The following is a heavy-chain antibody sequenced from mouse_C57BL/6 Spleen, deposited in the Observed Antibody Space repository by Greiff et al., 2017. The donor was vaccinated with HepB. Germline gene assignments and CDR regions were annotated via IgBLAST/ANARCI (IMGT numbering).Heavy chain of an antibody. V-gene: IGHV1-18*01. Sequence: EVQLQQSGPELVKPGASVKIPCKASGYTFTDYNMDWVKQSHGKSLEWIGDINPNSGGTIYNQKFKGKATLTVDKSSSTAYMELRSLTSEDTAVYYCARLTTVVEGFAYWGQGTLVTVSA. CDR2: INPNSGGT. D-gene: IGHD1-1*01. CDR3: ARLTTVVEGFAY. CDR1: GYTFTDYN. J-gene: IGHJ3*01.